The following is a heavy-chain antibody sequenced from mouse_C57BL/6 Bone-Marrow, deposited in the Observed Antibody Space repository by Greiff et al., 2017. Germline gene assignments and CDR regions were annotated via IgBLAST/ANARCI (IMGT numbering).Heavy chain of an antibody. CDR3: ASCYDYDVNWYFDV. CDR2: INPSSGYT. J-gene: IGHJ1*03. V-gene: IGHV1-4*01. Sequence: QVQLKQSGAELARPGASVKMSCKASGYTFTSYTMHWVKQRPGQGLEWIGYINPSSGYTKYNQKFKDKATLTADKSSSTAYMQLSSLTSEDSAVYYCASCYDYDVNWYFDVWGTGTTVTVSS. CDR1: GYTFTSYT. D-gene: IGHD2-4*01.